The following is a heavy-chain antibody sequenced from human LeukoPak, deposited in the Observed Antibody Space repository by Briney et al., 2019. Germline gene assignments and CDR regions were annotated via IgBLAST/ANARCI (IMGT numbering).Heavy chain of an antibody. CDR1: GFTLSNYA. Sequence: GGSLRLSCTASGFTLSNYAMSWVRQAPGEGLEWVSTISGSADNTNYAEAVKGRFTISRDNSKNTMYLQMNSLRAEDTAVYYCAKQGFGCWGQGTLVTVSS. V-gene: IGHV3-23*01. CDR2: ISGSADNT. CDR3: AKQGFGC. J-gene: IGHJ4*02.